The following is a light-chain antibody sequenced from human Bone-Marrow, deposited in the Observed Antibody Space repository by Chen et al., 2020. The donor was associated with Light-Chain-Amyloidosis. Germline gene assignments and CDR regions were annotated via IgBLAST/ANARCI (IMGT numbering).Light chain of an antibody. J-gene: IGLJ3*02. CDR3: QVWDRSSDRPV. V-gene: IGLV3-21*02. Sequence: SYVLTQPSSVSAAPGQTATIACGGYNIGSTSVHWYQQTPGQAPLLVVYDASDRPSGVPERLSGSNSGNTATLTISRVEAGDEADYYCQVWDRSSDRPVFSGGTKLTVL. CDR1: NIGSTS. CDR2: DAS.